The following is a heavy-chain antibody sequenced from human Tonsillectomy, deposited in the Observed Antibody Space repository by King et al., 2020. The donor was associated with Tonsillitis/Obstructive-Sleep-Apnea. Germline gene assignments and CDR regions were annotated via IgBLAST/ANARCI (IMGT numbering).Heavy chain of an antibody. CDR1: GFTFSNYA. J-gene: IGHJ4*02. D-gene: IGHD4-17*01. V-gene: IGHV3-23*04. Sequence: VQLVESGGGLVQPGGSLRLSCAASGFTFSNYAMTWVRQAPGKGLEWVAAISGSDCDKYYVDSVKGRFTISRDNSKNTLYLRMNSLRAGDTAVYYCAKFFGDPIFDNWGQGTLVTVSS. CDR3: AKFFGDPIFDN. CDR2: ISGSDCDK.